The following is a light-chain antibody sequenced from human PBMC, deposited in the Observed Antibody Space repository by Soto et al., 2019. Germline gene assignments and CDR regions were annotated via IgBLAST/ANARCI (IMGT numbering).Light chain of an antibody. V-gene: IGKV3-11*01. CDR3: QQHSHLPRRT. J-gene: IGKJ1*01. CDR2: APS. Sequence: EVVLTQSPATLSFSPRERATLSCRASQNGRTLLDWYQQKPCQAPRLLIYAPSNRTTGIPDRFSGSESGTDCSLAISILEHKDFAVCYCQQHSHLPRRTFGIWTRV. CDR1: QNGRTL.